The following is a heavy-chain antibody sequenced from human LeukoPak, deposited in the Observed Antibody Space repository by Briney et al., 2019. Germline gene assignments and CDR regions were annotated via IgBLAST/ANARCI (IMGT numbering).Heavy chain of an antibody. CDR2: IIPIFGTA. CDR3: ARGTAMAGDY. J-gene: IGHJ4*02. D-gene: IGHD5-18*01. V-gene: IGHV1-69*05. CDR1: GGTFSSYA. Sequence: GASVKVSCKASGGTFSSYAISWVRQAPGQGLEWMGGIIPIFGTANYARKFQGRVTITTDESTSTAYMELSSLRSEDTAVYYCARGTAMAGDYWGQGTLVTVSS.